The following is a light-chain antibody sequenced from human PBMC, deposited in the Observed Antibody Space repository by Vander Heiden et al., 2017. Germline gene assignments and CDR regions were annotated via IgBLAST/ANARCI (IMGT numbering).Light chain of an antibody. CDR3: QQSYSTPYT. CDR1: QSISSY. J-gene: IGKJ2*01. Sequence: DLQMTQSPSSLSASVGDSVTITCRASQSISSYLNWYQQKPGKAPKLLIYAASSLQSGVPSRFSGSGSGTDFTLTINSLQPEDFAAYYCQQSYSTPYTFGQGTKLEIK. V-gene: IGKV1-39*01. CDR2: AAS.